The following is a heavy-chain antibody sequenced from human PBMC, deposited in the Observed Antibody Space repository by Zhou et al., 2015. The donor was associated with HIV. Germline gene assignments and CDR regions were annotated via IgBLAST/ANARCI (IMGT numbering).Heavy chain of an antibody. V-gene: IGHV1-18*01. CDR2: ISGYNGNT. J-gene: IGHJ4*02. CDR1: GYTFSNYG. CDR3: ARGSEQQLGRYYFDY. Sequence: QVQLVQSGAEVKKPGASVKVSCKASGYTFSNYGISWVRQAPGQGLEWMGWISGYNGNTNYAQNLQGRVTMTTDTSTSTAYMELRTLRSDDTAMYFXARGSEQQLGRYYFDYWGQGTLVTVSS. D-gene: IGHD6-13*01.